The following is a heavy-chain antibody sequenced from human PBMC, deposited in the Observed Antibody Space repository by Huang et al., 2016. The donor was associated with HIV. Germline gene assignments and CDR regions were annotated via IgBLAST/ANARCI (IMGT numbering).Heavy chain of an antibody. Sequence: EEQLVQSGAEVKKPGESLKISCEGSGYSFAKYWIGWVRQIPGKGLEWMGISSPDDSDTRYSPSFQGQVSISADKSISTAYLQWSSLKASDTAMYYCARLDTARNYYYYGLDVWGQGTSVIVSS. CDR2: SSPDDSDT. V-gene: IGHV5-51*01. CDR3: ARLDTARNYYYYGLDV. D-gene: IGHD5-18*01. CDR1: GYSFAKYW. J-gene: IGHJ6*02.